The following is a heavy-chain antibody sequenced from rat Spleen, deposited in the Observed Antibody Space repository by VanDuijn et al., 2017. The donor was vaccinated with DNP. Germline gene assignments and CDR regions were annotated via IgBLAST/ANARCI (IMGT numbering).Heavy chain of an antibody. V-gene: IGHV5-7*01. CDR2: ISSDGSHT. CDR1: GFTFSDYY. J-gene: IGHJ3*01. CDR3: AGNYFDGSFYYPFAY. D-gene: IGHD1-12*02. Sequence: EVKLVESGGGLVQPGRSLKLSCAGSGFTFSDYYMAWVRQTPTKGLDWVASISSDGSHTYYRDSVKGRFTISRDNAKSSLFLQMDSLRSEDTATYYCAGNYFDGSFYYPFAYWGQGTLVTVSS.